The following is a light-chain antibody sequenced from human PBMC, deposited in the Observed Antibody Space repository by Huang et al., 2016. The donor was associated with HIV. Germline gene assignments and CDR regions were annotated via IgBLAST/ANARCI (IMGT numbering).Light chain of an antibody. CDR1: QSLLHSDGYNY. Sequence: EIVLTQSPLSLPVTPGEPAAISCRSSQSLLHSDGYNYLDWYLQKPGQSPRLLIYLGSIRASGVPDRFSGSGSDTDFTLKISSVEAEDVGIYYCMQALQSPPTFGGGTKVEI. CDR2: LGS. J-gene: IGKJ4*01. CDR3: MQALQSPPT. V-gene: IGKV2-28*01.